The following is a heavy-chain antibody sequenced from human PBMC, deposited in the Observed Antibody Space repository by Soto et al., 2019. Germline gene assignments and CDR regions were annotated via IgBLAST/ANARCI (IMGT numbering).Heavy chain of an antibody. CDR1: GGSVNSGGYS. Sequence: PSETLSLTCSVSGGSVNSGGYSWSWIRQPPGKGLEWIGFISPSGSTYYNPSLKSRVTISVDTSKNQFSLKLSSVTAADTAVYYCARGEYYYGVDPWGQGTLVTVSS. D-gene: IGHD3-10*01. CDR3: ARGEYYYGVDP. J-gene: IGHJ5*02. CDR2: ISPSGST. V-gene: IGHV4-30-2*05.